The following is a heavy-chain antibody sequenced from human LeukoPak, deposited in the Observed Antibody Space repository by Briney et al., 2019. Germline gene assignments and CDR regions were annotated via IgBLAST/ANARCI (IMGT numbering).Heavy chain of an antibody. V-gene: IGHV3-7*01. CDR1: GFTFSSYW. CDR3: ARFGSSWAFDY. D-gene: IGHD6-13*01. CDR2: IKQDGSEK. Sequence: GGSLRLSCAASGFTFSSYWMTWVRQAPGKGLEWVANIKQDGSEKYYVDSVKGRFTISRDNAKNSLYLQMNSLRAEDTAVYYCARFGSSWAFDYWGQGTLVTVSS. J-gene: IGHJ4*02.